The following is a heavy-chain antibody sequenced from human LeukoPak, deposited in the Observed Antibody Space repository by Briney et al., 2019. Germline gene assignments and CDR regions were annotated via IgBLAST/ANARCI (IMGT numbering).Heavy chain of an antibody. CDR1: GGSISSGSYY. Sequence: PSETPSLTCTVSGGSISSGSYYWSWIRQPAGKGLEWIGRIYTSGSTNYNPSLKSRVTISVDTSKNQFSLKLSSVTAADTAVYYCARGIIVGATWGENYNCFDPWGQGTLVTVSS. CDR2: IYTSGST. D-gene: IGHD1-26*01. V-gene: IGHV4-61*02. CDR3: ARGIIVGATWGENYNCFDP. J-gene: IGHJ5*02.